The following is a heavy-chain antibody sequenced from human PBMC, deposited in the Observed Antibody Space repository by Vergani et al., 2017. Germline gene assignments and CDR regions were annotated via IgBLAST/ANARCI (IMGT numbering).Heavy chain of an antibody. V-gene: IGHV1-69*06. Sequence: QVQLVQSGAEVKKPGSSVKVSCKASGGTFSSYAISWVRQAPGQGLEWMGGIIPIFGTANYAQKFQGRVTITADKSTSTAYMELSSLRSEDTAVYYCARGGDGSSTSCYTPYYYYYMDVWGKGTTVTVSS. CDR1: GGTFSSYA. D-gene: IGHD2-2*02. CDR2: IIPIFGTA. J-gene: IGHJ6*03. CDR3: ARGGDGSSTSCYTPYYYYYMDV.